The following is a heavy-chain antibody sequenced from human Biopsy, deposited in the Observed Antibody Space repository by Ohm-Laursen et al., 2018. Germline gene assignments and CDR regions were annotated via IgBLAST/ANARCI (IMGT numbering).Heavy chain of an antibody. CDR3: AKDRGVARTYYYYPYGMDV. V-gene: IGHV3-23*01. D-gene: IGHD3-10*01. Sequence: SLRLSCAASGFTFSAFSMNWVRQAPGRGLEWVSIIGVDGRTIYYADSVKGRFTVSRDNSKNTLYLQMNSLRAEDTAVFYCAKDRGVARTYYYYPYGMDVWGQGTTVTVSS. CDR1: GFTFSAFS. CDR2: IGVDGRTI. J-gene: IGHJ6*02.